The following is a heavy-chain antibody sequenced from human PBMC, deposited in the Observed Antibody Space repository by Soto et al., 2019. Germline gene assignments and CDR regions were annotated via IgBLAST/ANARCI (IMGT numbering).Heavy chain of an antibody. V-gene: IGHV3-30-3*02. CDR1: GFSFSSYA. D-gene: IGHD6-19*01. Sequence: GGSLRLSCAASGFSFSSYAMHWVRQATGKGLEWVEVISYDGSNKYYAYSVKGRFTISRDNSKNTLYLQINSLRPEDTAVYYCAKDGYSSRWPSLHWGQGTLVTVSS. CDR3: AKDGYSSRWPSLH. CDR2: ISYDGSNK. J-gene: IGHJ4*02.